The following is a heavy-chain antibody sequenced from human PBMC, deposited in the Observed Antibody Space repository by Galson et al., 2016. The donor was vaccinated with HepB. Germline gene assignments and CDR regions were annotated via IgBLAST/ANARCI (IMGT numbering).Heavy chain of an antibody. CDR2: IYSGGST. V-gene: IGHV3-53*05. J-gene: IGHJ4*02. CDR1: GFTVSSNY. D-gene: IGHD5-18*01. Sequence: SLRLSCAASGFTVSSNYMSWVRQAPGKGLEWVSVIYSGGSTYYADSVKGRFTISRDNSKNTLYLQMNSLRTEDTAVYYCAKDHGYRLDYFDSWGQGTLVTVSS. CDR3: AKDHGYRLDYFDS.